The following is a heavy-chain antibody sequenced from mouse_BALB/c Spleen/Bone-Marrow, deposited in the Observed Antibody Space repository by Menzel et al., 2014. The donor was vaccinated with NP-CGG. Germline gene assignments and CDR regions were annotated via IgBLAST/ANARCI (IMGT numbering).Heavy chain of an antibody. CDR1: GFTFSSYG. V-gene: IGHV5-6*01. Sequence: EVKLVESGGDLVKPGGSLKLSCAASGFTFSSYGMSWVRQTPDKRLEWVATISSGGSYTYYPDSVKGRFTISRDNAKNTLYLQMSSLKSEYTAMYYCARQTYYDYDGYFDYWGHGTTLTVSS. D-gene: IGHD2-4*01. CDR3: ARQTYYDYDGYFDY. CDR2: ISSGGSYT. J-gene: IGHJ2*01.